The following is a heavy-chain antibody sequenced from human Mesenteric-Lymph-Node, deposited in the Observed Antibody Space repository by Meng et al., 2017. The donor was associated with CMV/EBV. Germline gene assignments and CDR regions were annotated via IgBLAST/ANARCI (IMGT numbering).Heavy chain of an antibody. CDR1: GYSINNDYY. CDR2: IYYSGST. J-gene: IGHJ4*02. CDR3: ARVRQSIAAPPYYFDY. V-gene: IGHV4-38-2*02. Sequence: SETLSLTCTISGYSINNDYYWGWIRQPPGKGLEWIGSIYYSGSTYYNPSLKSRVTISVDTSKNQFSLKLSSVTAADTAVYYCARVRQSIAAPPYYFDYWGQGTLVTVSS. D-gene: IGHD6-13*01.